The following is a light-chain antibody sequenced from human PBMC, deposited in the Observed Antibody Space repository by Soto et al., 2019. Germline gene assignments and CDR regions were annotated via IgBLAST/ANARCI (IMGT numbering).Light chain of an antibody. CDR1: SSHVGGYNY. V-gene: IGLV2-14*01. J-gene: IGLJ2*01. CDR2: DVS. CDR3: SSYTSSSTVV. Sequence: QSALTQPASVSGSPGQSITISCTGTSSHVGGYNYVSWYQQHPGKAPKLMIYDVSNRPSGVSNRLSGSKSGDTASLTISGLQAEDEADYHCSSYTSSSTVVFGGGTKLTVL.